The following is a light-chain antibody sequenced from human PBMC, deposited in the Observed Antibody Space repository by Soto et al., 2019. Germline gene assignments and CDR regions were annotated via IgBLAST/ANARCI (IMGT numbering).Light chain of an antibody. CDR3: CSYTSDNTWV. CDR2: EVV. CDR1: SSDVGAYNY. V-gene: IGLV2-14*01. Sequence: QSVLTQPASVSGSHGQPITLSCTGTSSDVGAYNYVSWYQQYPGKAPELLIYEVVFRPSGISTRFSGSKSGNTASLTISGLLAEDEADYYCCSYTSDNTWVFGGGTKLTVL. J-gene: IGLJ3*02.